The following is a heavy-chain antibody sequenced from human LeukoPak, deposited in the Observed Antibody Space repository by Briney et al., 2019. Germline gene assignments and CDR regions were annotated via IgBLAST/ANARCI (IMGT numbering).Heavy chain of an antibody. Sequence: GGSLRLSCAASGFTFDDYAMHWVRQAPGKGLEWVSGISWNSGSIGYADSVKGRFTISRDNAKNSLYLQMNSLRDEDTALQYCANLGSAGCRRITSCSAYMDGWGKGTTVTVSS. CDR2: ISWNSGSI. V-gene: IGHV3-9*01. CDR1: GFTFDDYA. CDR3: ANLGSAGCRRITSCSAYMDG. J-gene: IGHJ6*03. D-gene: IGHD2-2*01.